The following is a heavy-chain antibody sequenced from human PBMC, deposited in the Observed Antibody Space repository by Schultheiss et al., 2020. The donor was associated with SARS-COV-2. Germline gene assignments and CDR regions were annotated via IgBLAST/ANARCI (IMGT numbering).Heavy chain of an antibody. D-gene: IGHD1-14*01. J-gene: IGHJ4*02. Sequence: GGSLRLSCAASGFTFDTYAMNWVRQAPGKGLEWVAVISYDGSNKYYADSVKGRFTISRDNSKNTLYLQMNSLRAEDTAVYYCARDLLRAVGISMGDYWGQGTLVTVSS. CDR2: ISYDGSNK. CDR1: GFTFDTYA. CDR3: ARDLLRAVGISMGDY. V-gene: IGHV3-30*07.